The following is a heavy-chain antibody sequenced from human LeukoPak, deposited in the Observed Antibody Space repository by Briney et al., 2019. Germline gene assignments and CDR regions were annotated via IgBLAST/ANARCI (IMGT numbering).Heavy chain of an antibody. CDR2: MNPNSGNT. V-gene: IGHV1-8*03. Sequence: GASVKVSCKASGYTFTSYDINWVRQATGQGLAWMGWMNPNSGNTGYAQKFQGRVTITRNTSISTAYMELSSLRSEDTAVYYCARGERYFDWLPNYYYYYMDVWGKGTTVTVSS. CDR1: GYTFTSYD. CDR3: ARGERYFDWLPNYYYYYMDV. J-gene: IGHJ6*03. D-gene: IGHD3-9*01.